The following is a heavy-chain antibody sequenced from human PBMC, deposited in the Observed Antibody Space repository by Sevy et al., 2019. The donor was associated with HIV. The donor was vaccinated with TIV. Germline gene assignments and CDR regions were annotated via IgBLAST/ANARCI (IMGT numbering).Heavy chain of an antibody. CDR2: IYYSGST. CDR3: ARGIAAAGMGLDY. D-gene: IGHD6-13*01. V-gene: IGHV4-31*03. Sequence: SETLSLTCTVSGGSISSGGYYWSWIRQHPGKGLEWIGYIYYSGSTYYNPSLKSRVTISVDTSKNQFSLKLGSVTAADTAVYYCARGIAAAGMGLDYWGQGTLVTVSS. J-gene: IGHJ4*02. CDR1: GGSISSGGYY.